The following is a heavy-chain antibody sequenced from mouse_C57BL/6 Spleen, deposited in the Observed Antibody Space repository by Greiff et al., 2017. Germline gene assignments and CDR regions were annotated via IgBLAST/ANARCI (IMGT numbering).Heavy chain of an antibody. D-gene: IGHD2-3*01. V-gene: IGHV1-69*01. CDR2: IDPSDSYT. CDR3: ALRYDPFAY. CDR1: GYTFTSYW. Sequence: QVQLQQPGAELVMPGASVKLSCKASGYTFTSYWMHWVKQRPGQGLEWIGEIDPSDSYTNYNQKFKGKSTLTVDKSSSTAYMQLSSLTSEDSAVYYCALRYDPFAYWGQGTLVTVSA. J-gene: IGHJ3*01.